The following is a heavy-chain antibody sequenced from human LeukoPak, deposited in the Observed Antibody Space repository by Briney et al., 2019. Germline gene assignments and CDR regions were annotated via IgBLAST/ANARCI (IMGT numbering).Heavy chain of an antibody. V-gene: IGHV3-21*04. J-gene: IGHJ4*02. D-gene: IGHD3-22*01. CDR3: ARDRPNYYGANGHYYRRDGDY. CDR1: GFTFSSYS. Sequence: GGSLRLSCAASGFTFSSYSMNWVRQAPGKGLEWVSSISSSSSYIYYADSVKGRFTISRDNAKNSLYLQMNSLRAEDTAVYYCARDRPNYYGANGHYYRRDGDYWGQGTLVTVSS. CDR2: ISSSSSYI.